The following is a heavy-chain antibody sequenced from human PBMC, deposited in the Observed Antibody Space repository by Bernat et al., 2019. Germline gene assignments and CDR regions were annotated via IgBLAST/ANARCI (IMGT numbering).Heavy chain of an antibody. Sequence: QVQLVESGGGVVQPGRSLRLSCAASGFTFSSYAMHWVRQAPGQGLEWVAVISYDGSNKYYADSVKGRFTISRDNSKNTLYLQMNSLRAEDTAVYYCARDSFQLVYTPYYFDYWGQGTLVTVSS. V-gene: IGHV3-30-3*01. CDR3: ARDSFQLVYTPYYFDY. CDR1: GFTFSSYA. J-gene: IGHJ4*02. CDR2: ISYDGSNK. D-gene: IGHD6-13*01.